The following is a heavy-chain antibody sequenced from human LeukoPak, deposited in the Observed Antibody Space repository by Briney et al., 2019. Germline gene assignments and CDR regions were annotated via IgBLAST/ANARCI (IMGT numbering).Heavy chain of an antibody. CDR3: AKEYYDFWSGYYYFDH. CDR2: IGGSGGST. D-gene: IGHD3-3*01. J-gene: IGHJ4*02. V-gene: IGHV3-23*01. CDR1: GFTFSSYS. Sequence: GGSLRLSCAASGFTFSSYSMNWVRQAPGKGLEWVSAIGGSGGSTYYADSVKGRFTISRDNSKNTLYLQMNSLRAEDTAVYYCAKEYYDFWSGYYYFDHWGQGTLVTVSS.